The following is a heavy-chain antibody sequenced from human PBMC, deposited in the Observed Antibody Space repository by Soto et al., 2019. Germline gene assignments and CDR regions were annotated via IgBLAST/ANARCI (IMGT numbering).Heavy chain of an antibody. Sequence: QVQLVESRGGVVQPGRSLRLSCAASGFTFSSYGMHWVRQAPGKGLEWVALVWYDGGNKYYVDSVKGRFTISRDNSKNTLYLEMNSLRDEDTAVYYCVRAAGYSGYDYVYYYGMDVWGQGTTVTVSS. CDR2: VWYDGGNK. V-gene: IGHV3-33*01. CDR1: GFTFSSYG. D-gene: IGHD5-12*01. CDR3: VRAAGYSGYDYVYYYGMDV. J-gene: IGHJ6*02.